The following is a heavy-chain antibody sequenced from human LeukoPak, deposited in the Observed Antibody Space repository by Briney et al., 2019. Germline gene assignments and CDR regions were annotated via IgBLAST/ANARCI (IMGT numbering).Heavy chain of an antibody. CDR3: AKVKSGNYNGFDY. D-gene: IGHD1-26*01. Sequence: GGSLRLSCAASGFTFSTYGMHWVRQAPGKGLEWVAFIQYDGGIKYSADSVKGRFTISRDNSKKTLYLQMNSLRAEDTAVYYCAKVKSGNYNGFDYWGQGTLVTVPS. V-gene: IGHV3-30*02. CDR2: IQYDGGIK. CDR1: GFTFSTYG. J-gene: IGHJ4*02.